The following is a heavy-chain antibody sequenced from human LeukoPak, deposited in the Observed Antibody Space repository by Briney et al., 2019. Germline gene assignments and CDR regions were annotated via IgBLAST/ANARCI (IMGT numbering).Heavy chain of an antibody. D-gene: IGHD4-17*01. CDR1: GGSFSGYY. V-gene: IGHV4-34*01. J-gene: IGHJ6*03. CDR2: INHSGST. Sequence: SETLSLTCAAYGGSFSGYYWSWIRQPPGKGLEWIGEINHSGSTNYNPSLKSRVTMSVDTSKNQFSLKLSSVTAADTAVYYCAHVGDYRGAYYYYMDVWGKGTTVTVSS. CDR3: AHVGDYRGAYYYYMDV.